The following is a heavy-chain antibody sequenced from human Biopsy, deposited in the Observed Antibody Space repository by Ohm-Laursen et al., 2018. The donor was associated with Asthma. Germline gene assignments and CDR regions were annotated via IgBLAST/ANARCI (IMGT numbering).Heavy chain of an antibody. D-gene: IGHD5-12*01. CDR3: TRGYSGSDRIVYYYSGLEV. CDR1: GDSFSNYA. CDR2: LIPVLGTP. J-gene: IGHJ6*02. Sequence: ASVKVSCKVSGDSFSNYAISWVRQAPGQGLEWMGGLIPVLGTPDHAQMFEGRVTITADESTSTAYMELSSLSSEDTAVYYCTRGYSGSDRIVYYYSGLEVWGQGTTVTVSS. V-gene: IGHV1-69*13.